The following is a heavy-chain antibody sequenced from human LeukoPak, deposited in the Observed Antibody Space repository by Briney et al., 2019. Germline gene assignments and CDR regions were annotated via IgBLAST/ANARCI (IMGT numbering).Heavy chain of an antibody. V-gene: IGHV1-8*01. CDR2: MNPNSGNT. D-gene: IGHD2-15*01. CDR3: ARGQVLQHCSDGSCYHLDS. J-gene: IGHJ4*02. CDR1: GYTFTSYD. Sequence: ASVKVSCKASGYTFTSYDINWVRQVTGQGLEWMGWMNPNSGNTGYAQKFQGRVTMTRSTSINTAYMELSSLRSEDTAVYYCARGQVLQHCSDGSCYHLDSWGQGTLVTVSS.